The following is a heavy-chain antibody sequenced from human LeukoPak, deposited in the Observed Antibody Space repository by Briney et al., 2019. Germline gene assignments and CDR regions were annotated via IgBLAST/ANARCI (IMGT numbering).Heavy chain of an antibody. J-gene: IGHJ5*02. V-gene: IGHV1-69*05. D-gene: IGHD2-21*02. CDR1: GGTFSSYA. CDR2: IIPIFGTA. CDR3: AGSVVTAISWFDP. Sequence: GSSVKVSCKASGGTFSSYAISWVRQAPGQGLEWMGGIIPIFGTANYAQKFQGRVTITTDESTSTAYMELSSLRSEGTAVYYCAGSVVTAISWFDPWGQGTLVTVSS.